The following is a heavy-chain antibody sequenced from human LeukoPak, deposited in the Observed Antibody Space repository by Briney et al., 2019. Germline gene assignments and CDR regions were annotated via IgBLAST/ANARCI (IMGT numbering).Heavy chain of an antibody. CDR2: IFYSPSPNGGT. D-gene: IGHD3-10*01. J-gene: IGHJ4*02. CDR1: GGSISGYY. Sequence: SETLSLNCTVSGGSISGYYWRWIRQPAGKGLEWIGRIFYSPSPNGGTNYNPSLRSRVTMSLDTSKNQFSLKLSSVTAADTAVYFCARDQGVRPLYYFDYWGQGALVTVSS. CDR3: ARDQGVRPLYYFDY. V-gene: IGHV4-4*07.